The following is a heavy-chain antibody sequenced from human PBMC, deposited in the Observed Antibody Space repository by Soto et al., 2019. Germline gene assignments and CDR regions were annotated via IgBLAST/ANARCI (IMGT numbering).Heavy chain of an antibody. Sequence: QVQLVESGGGVVQPGRSLRLSCAASGFTFSSYGIHWFRQAPGKGLEWVAVISYDGSNKYYADSVKGRFTISRDNSKNTLYLLMNSLRAEDTAVYYCAKATPSDAFDIWGQGTMVTVSS. CDR3: AKATPSDAFDI. V-gene: IGHV3-30*18. CDR2: ISYDGSNK. J-gene: IGHJ3*02. CDR1: GFTFSSYG.